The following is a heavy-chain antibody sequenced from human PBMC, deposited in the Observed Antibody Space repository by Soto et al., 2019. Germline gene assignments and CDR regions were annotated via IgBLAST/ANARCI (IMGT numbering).Heavy chain of an antibody. CDR2: TYYRSKWYN. J-gene: IGHJ6*02. CDR1: GDSVSSNSAA. CDR3: TRDRSAAAYQYYYGMDV. Sequence: SQTLSLTCAISGDSVSSNSAAWNWIRQSPSRGLEWLGRTYYRSKWYNDYAVSVKSRITINPDTSKNQFSLQLNSVTPEDTAVYYCTRDRSAAAYQYYYGMDVWGQGTTVTVSS. V-gene: IGHV6-1*01. D-gene: IGHD6-13*01.